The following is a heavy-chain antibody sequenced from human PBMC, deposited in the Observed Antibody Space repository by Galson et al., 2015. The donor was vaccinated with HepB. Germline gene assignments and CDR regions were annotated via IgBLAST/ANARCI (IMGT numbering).Heavy chain of an antibody. J-gene: IGHJ2*01. V-gene: IGHV5-51*03. CDR1: GYSFTSYW. D-gene: IGHD4-23*01. CDR3: ARRWNGGNSGNWYFEL. CDR2: IYPGDSAT. Sequence: QSGAEVKKPGESLKISCKGSGYSFTSYWIGWVRQMPGKGMEWMGIIYPGDSATRYSPSFQGQVTISADKSISTAYLQWSSLKASDTAMYYCARRWNGGNSGNWYFELWGRGTLVTVSS.